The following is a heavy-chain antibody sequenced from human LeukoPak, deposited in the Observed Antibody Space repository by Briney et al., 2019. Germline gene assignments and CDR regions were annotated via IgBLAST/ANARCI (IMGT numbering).Heavy chain of an antibody. CDR2: INHSGST. J-gene: IGHJ4*02. V-gene: IGHV4-34*01. CDR1: GGSFSGYY. CDR3: GRGRWYYYGSGSPLDY. Sequence: SETLSLTCAVYGGSFSGYYWSWIRQPPGKGLEWIGEINHSGSTNYNPSLKSRVTISVDTSKNQFSLKLSSVTAADTAVYYCGRGRWYYYGSGSPLDYWGQGTLVTVSS. D-gene: IGHD3-10*01.